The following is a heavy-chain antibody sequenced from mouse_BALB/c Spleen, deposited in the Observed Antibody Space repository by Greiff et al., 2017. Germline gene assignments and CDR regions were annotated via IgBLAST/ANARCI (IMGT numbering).Heavy chain of an antibody. CDR1: GYAFTNYL. D-gene: IGHD2-1*01. CDR3: ARTAYGNYYAMDY. V-gene: IGHV1-54*01. J-gene: IGHJ4*01. CDR2: INPGSGGT. Sequence: VKLMESGAELVRPGTSVKVSCKASGYAFTNYLIEWVKQRPGQGLEWIGVINPGSGGTNYNEKFKGKATLTADKSSSTAYMQLSSLTSDDSAVYFCARTAYGNYYAMDYWGQGTSVTVSS.